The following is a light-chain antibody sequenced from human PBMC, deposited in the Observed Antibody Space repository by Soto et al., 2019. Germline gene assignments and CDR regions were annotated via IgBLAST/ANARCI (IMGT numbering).Light chain of an antibody. CDR3: QQYGSSPKT. V-gene: IGKV3-20*01. Sequence: EIVWTQSPGTLSLSPGERATLSGLASQSVSSSYLAWYQQKPGQDPRLLIYGASSRATGIPDRFSGSGSGTDFTLTISRLEPEDFAVYYCQQYGSSPKTFGQGTKVEIK. CDR2: GAS. J-gene: IGKJ1*01. CDR1: QSVSSSY.